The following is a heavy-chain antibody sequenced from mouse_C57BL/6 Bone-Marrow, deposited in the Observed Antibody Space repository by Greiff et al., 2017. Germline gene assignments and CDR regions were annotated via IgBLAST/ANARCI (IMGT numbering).Heavy chain of an antibody. CDR3: AKSGYVRYFDV. CDR1: GYAFSSSW. V-gene: IGHV1-82*01. J-gene: IGHJ1*03. CDR2: IYPGDGDT. D-gene: IGHD2-14*01. Sequence: QVQLQQSGPELVKPGASVKISCKASGYAFSSSWMNWVKQRPGKGLEWIGRIYPGDGDTNYNGKFKGKATLTADKSSSTAYMQLSSLTSEDSAVYFCAKSGYVRYFDVWGTGTTVTVSS.